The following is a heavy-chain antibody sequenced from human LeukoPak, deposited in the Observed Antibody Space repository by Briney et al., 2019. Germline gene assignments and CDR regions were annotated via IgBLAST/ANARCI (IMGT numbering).Heavy chain of an antibody. CDR2: IYTSGST. V-gene: IGHV4-4*07. Sequence: PSETLSLTCTVSGGSISSYYWSWIRQPAGKGLEWIGRIYTSGSTNYNPSLKSRVTMSVDTSKNQFSLKLSSVTAADTAVYYRARVPTDYYYYYYMDVWGKGTTVTVSS. CDR3: ARVPTDYYYYYYMDV. D-gene: IGHD2-2*01. J-gene: IGHJ6*03. CDR1: GGSISSYY.